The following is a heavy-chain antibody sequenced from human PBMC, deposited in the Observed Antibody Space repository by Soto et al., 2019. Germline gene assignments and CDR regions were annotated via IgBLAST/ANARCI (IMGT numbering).Heavy chain of an antibody. D-gene: IGHD3-10*01. CDR1: GYTFTHYF. CDR2: IHPKSGDT. V-gene: IGHV1-2*02. J-gene: IGHJ4*02. Sequence: QVRLVQSGPEVRKPGASVTVSCKASGYTFTHYFIHWVRRAPGQGLEWMGYIHPKSGDTHYSQTFPGRVSMTVDTSTDTASVGLSSLKSDDTAVYFCARVPGHKNSRGDFWGQGTPITVSS. CDR3: ARVPGHKNSRGDF.